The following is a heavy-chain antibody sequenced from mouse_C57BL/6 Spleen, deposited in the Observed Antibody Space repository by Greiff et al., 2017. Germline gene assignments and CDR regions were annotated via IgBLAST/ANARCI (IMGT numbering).Heavy chain of an antibody. J-gene: IGHJ2*01. CDR3: ARLYDGYYVDY. D-gene: IGHD2-3*01. CDR2: IYPGDGDT. CDR1: GYAFSSSW. Sequence: QVQLQQSGPELVKPGASVKISCKASGYAFSSSWMNWVKQRPGKGLEWIGRIYPGDGDTNYNVKFKGNATLTADKSSSTAYMQLSSLTSEDSAVYFCARLYDGYYVDYWGQGTTLTVSS. V-gene: IGHV1-82*01.